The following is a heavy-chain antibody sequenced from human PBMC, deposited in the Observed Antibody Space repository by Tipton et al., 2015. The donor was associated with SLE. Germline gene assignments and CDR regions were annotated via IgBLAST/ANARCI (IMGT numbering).Heavy chain of an antibody. CDR2: IYTSGST. D-gene: IGHD2-21*01. CDR3: ARGHIDSGYFQH. Sequence: TLSLTCTVSGGSISSGSYYWNWIRQPAGKGLEWIGHIYTSGSTNYNPSLKSRVTISVDTSKNQFSLKVSSVTAADTAVYYCARGHIDSGYFQHWGQGTLVTFSS. CDR1: GGSISSGSYY. V-gene: IGHV4-61*09. J-gene: IGHJ1*01.